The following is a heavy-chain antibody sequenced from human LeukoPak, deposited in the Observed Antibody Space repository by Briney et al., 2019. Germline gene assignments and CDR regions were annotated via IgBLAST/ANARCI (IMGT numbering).Heavy chain of an antibody. V-gene: IGHV3-30-3*01. CDR1: GFTFSSYA. CDR3: ARDISSSWYGKTIDY. D-gene: IGHD6-13*01. Sequence: GGSLRLSCAASGFTFSSYAMHWVRQAPGKGLEWVAVISYDGSNKYYADSVKGRFTISRDNSKNTLYLQMNSLRAEDTAVYYCARDISSSWYGKTIDYWGQGTLVTVSS. CDR2: ISYDGSNK. J-gene: IGHJ4*02.